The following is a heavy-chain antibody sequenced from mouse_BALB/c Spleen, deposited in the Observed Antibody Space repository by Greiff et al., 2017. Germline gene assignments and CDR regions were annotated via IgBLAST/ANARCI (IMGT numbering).Heavy chain of an antibody. CDR1: GFNIKDTY. D-gene: IGHD2-1*01. Sequence: VQLQQSGAELVKPGASVKLSCTASGFNIKDTYMHWVKQRPEQGLEWIGRIDHANGNTKYDPKFQGTATITADTSSNTAYLQLSSLTSEDTAVYYCASGGNSFANGGQGTLVTVSA. V-gene: IGHV14-3*02. CDR2: IDHANGNT. CDR3: ASGGNSFAN. J-gene: IGHJ3*01.